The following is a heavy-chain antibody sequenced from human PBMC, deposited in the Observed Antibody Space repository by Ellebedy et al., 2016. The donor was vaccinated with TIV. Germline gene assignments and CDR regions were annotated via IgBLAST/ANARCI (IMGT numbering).Heavy chain of an antibody. CDR3: ARLPRIAVGATKGWFDP. Sequence: GESLKISCKGSGFRFSNYWIGWVRQMPGKGLEWMGIIYPGDSDTRYSPSFQGQVTISVDQSISTASLQWSSLKASDTAIYYCARLPRIAVGATKGWFDPWGQGTLVTVSS. D-gene: IGHD6-13*01. CDR1: GFRFSNYW. V-gene: IGHV5-51*01. CDR2: IYPGDSDT. J-gene: IGHJ5*02.